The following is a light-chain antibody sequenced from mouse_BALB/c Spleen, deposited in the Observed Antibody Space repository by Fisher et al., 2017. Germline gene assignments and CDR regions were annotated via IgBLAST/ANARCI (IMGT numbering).Light chain of an antibody. Sequence: IVLTQSPAIMSASLGERVTMTCTASSSVSSSYLHWYQQKPGSSPKLWIYSTSNLASGVPARFSGSGSGTSYSLTINSMEAEDAATYYCHQYHRSPPTFGGGTKLEIK. CDR1: SSVSSSY. V-gene: IGKV4-74*01. CDR3: HQYHRSPPT. CDR2: STS. J-gene: IGKJ1*01.